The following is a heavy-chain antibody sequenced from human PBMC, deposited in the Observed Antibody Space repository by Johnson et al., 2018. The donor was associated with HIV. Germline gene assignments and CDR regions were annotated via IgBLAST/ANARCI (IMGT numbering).Heavy chain of an antibody. CDR3: AKGRRDFWSGADAFDI. CDR2: IQYDGSNK. V-gene: IGHV3-30*02. Sequence: VQLLESGGGVVQPGGSVRLSCAASGFSFSSYGMHWVRQAPGKGLEWVAFIQYDGSNKYYADSVKGRFTMSRDNSKNRLYLQMNSLRAEDTAVYYCAKGRRDFWSGADAFDIWGQGTLVTVSS. CDR1: GFSFSSYG. J-gene: IGHJ3*02. D-gene: IGHD3-3*01.